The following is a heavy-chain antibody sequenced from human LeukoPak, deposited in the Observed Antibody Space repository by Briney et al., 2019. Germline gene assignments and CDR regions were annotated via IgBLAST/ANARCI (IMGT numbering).Heavy chain of an antibody. J-gene: IGHJ4*02. CDR2: IRYDGSNK. D-gene: IGHD5-18*01. CDR3: AKPNYYGYSYGYSPDY. CDR1: GFTFSSYG. V-gene: IGHV3-30*02. Sequence: GGSLRLSCAASGFTFSSYGMHWVRQAPGKGLGWVAFIRYDGSNKYYADSVKGRFTISRDNSKNTLYLQMNSLRAEDTAVYYCAKPNYYGYSYGYSPDYWGQGTLVTVSS.